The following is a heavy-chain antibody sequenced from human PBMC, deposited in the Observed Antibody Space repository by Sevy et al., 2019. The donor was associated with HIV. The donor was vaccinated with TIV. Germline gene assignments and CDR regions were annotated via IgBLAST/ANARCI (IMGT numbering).Heavy chain of an antibody. V-gene: IGHV3-23*01. CDR3: ATGGDFWSGYSNDAFDI. CDR1: GFTFSSYA. D-gene: IGHD3-3*01. J-gene: IGHJ3*02. Sequence: GGSLRLSCAASGFTFSSYAMSWFRQAPGKGPEWVSTIRDSGESTYNADSVKGRFTISRDNSKNTLYLQMNSLRADDTAVYYCATGGDFWSGYSNDAFDIWGQGTMVTVSS. CDR2: IRDSGEST.